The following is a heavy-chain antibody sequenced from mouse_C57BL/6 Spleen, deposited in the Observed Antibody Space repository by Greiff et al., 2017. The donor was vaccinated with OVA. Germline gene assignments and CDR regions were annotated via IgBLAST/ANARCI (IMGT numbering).Heavy chain of an antibody. V-gene: IGHV5-17*01. J-gene: IGHJ2*01. CDR1: GFTFSDYG. CDR3: ARNDWDGGYFDY. CDR2: ISSGSSTI. D-gene: IGHD4-1*01. Sequence: DVKLVESGGGLVKPGGSLKLSCAASGFTFSDYGMHWVRQAPEKGLEWVAYISSGSSTIYYADTVKGRFTISRDNAKNTLFLQMTSLRSEDTAMYYCARNDWDGGYFDYWGQGTTLTVSS.